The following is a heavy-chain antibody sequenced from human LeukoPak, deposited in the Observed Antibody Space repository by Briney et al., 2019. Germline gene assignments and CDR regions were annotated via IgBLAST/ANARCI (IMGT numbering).Heavy chain of an antibody. Sequence: GGSLRLSCAASGFTVSDNYMSWVRQAPGKGLEWVSVMYSRGDTYYANSVKGRFTFSRDISKNTLYLQMNGLRNEDTAMYYCARDAPQVPAAGVLASWGQGTLVIVSS. CDR1: GFTVSDNY. V-gene: IGHV3-53*01. J-gene: IGHJ5*02. CDR2: MYSRGDT. D-gene: IGHD6-13*01. CDR3: ARDAPQVPAAGVLAS.